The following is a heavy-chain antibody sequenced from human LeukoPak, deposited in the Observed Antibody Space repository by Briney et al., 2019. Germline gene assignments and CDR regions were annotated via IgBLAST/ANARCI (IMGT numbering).Heavy chain of an antibody. Sequence: SVNVSCMASGCTFSNYAISWVRQAPGQGLEWMGGIIPIFGTTKYAQNFQGRVTITADESTSTAHMELSSLRPEDTAVYYCARGGFWSGYYSWFGPWGQGTLVTVSS. V-gene: IGHV1-69*01. CDR1: GCTFSNYA. D-gene: IGHD3-3*01. CDR3: ARGGFWSGYYSWFGP. CDR2: IIPIFGTT. J-gene: IGHJ5*02.